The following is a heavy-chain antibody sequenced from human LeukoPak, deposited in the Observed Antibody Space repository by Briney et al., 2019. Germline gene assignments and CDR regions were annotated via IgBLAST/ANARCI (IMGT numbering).Heavy chain of an antibody. CDR1: GGSISSSSYY. J-gene: IGHJ4*02. Sequence: SETLSLTCTVSGGSISSSSYYWGWIHQPPGEGLEWIGSIYYSGSTYYNPSLKSRVTISVDTSKNQFSLKLSSVTAADTAVYYCARDLNWNYDYWGQGTLVTVSS. CDR3: ARDLNWNYDY. V-gene: IGHV4-39*07. D-gene: IGHD1-7*01. CDR2: IYYSGST.